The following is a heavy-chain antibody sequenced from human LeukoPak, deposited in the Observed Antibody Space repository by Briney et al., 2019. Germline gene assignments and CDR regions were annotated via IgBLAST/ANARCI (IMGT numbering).Heavy chain of an antibody. J-gene: IGHJ1*01. D-gene: IGHD6-19*01. V-gene: IGHV3-23*01. CDR1: GFTFSSYA. Sequence: GGSLRLSCAASGFTFSSYAMSWVRQAPGKGLEWVSAISGSGGSTYYADSVKGRFTISRDNSKNTLYLQMNSRITEEKAVYYCAKFLGSGWYSLEYFQHWGQGTLVTVSS. CDR3: AKFLGSGWYSLEYFQH. CDR2: ISGSGGST.